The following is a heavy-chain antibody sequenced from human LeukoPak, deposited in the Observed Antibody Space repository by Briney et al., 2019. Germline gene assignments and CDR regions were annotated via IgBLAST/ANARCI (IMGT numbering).Heavy chain of an antibody. CDR2: INPSGGST. J-gene: IGHJ4*02. V-gene: IGHV1-46*01. CDR1: GYTFTSYY. D-gene: IGHD6-19*01. Sequence: GASVKVSCKASGYTFTSYYMHWVRQAPGQGLEWMGIINPSGGSTSYAQKFQGRVTMTRDTSTSTVCMELSSLRSEDTAVYYCARESSSGWYETGTFDYWGQGTLVTVSS. CDR3: ARESSSGWYETGTFDY.